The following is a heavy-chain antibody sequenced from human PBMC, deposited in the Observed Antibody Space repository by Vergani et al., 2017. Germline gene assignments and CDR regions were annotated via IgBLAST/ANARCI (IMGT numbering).Heavy chain of an antibody. V-gene: IGHV1-2*02. CDR3: ASYNWKFYAFDI. D-gene: IGHD1-20*01. CDR2: INPNSGGT. Sequence: QVQLVQSGAEVKKPGSSVKVSCKASGGTFSSYTISWVRQAPGQGLEWMGWINPNSGGTNYAQKFQGRVTMTRDTSISTAYMELSRLRSDDTAVYYCASYNWKFYAFDIWGQGTMVTVSS. CDR1: GGTFSSYT. J-gene: IGHJ3*02.